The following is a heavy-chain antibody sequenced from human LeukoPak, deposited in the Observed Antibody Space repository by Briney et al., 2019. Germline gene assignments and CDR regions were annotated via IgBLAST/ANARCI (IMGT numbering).Heavy chain of an antibody. D-gene: IGHD6-19*01. CDR3: AKDLTVAVAGTFDY. CDR1: GFTFSSYG. CDR2: IWYGGSNK. J-gene: IGHJ4*02. V-gene: IGHV3-33*06. Sequence: GRSLRLSCAASGFTFSSYGMHWVRQAPGKGLEWVAVIWYGGSNKYYTDSVKGRFTISRDNSKNTLYLQMNSLRAEDTAVYYCAKDLTVAVAGTFDYWGQGTLVTVSS.